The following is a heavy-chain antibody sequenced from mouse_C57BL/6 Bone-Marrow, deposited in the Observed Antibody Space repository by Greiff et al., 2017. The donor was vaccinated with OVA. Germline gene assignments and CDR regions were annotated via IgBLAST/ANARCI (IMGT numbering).Heavy chain of an antibody. CDR1: GYTFTNYW. CDR2: IYPGGGYT. CDR3: ARGIYDGYGGFDY. J-gene: IGHJ2*01. Sequence: QVQLQQSGAELVRPGTSVKLSCKASGYTFTNYWIGWAKQRPGHGLEWIGDIYPGGGYTNYNEKFKGKATLTADKSSSTAYMQLSSLTSEDSAIYYCARGIYDGYGGFDYWGQGTTLTVSS. D-gene: IGHD2-3*01. V-gene: IGHV1-63*01.